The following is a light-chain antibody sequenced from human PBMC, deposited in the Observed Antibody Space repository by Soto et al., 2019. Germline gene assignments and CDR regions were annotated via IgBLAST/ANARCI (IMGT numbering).Light chain of an antibody. CDR1: SSDIGTYNL. J-gene: IGLJ2*01. Sequence: QSALTQPASVSGSPGQSITISCTGTSSDIGTYNLVSWYQHYPGKAPKLMIYEGIKRPSGVSNRFSGSKSGSTASLTISGLQTEDEADYYCCSYAGRSTWDVVFGGGTKLTVL. CDR2: EGI. CDR3: CSYAGRSTWDVV. V-gene: IGLV2-23*01.